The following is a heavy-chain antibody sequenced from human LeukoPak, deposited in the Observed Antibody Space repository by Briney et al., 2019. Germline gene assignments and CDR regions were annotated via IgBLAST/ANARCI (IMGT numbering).Heavy chain of an antibody. CDR3: ARATEMVRGVTLGGFHY. V-gene: IGHV3-30*04. D-gene: IGHD3-10*01. CDR2: ISYDGSNK. Sequence: GGSLRLSCAGSGFTFSSYAMHWVRQAPGKGLEWVAVISYDGSNKYYADSVKGRFTISRDNSKNTLYLQMNSLRAEDTAVYYCARATEMVRGVTLGGFHYWGQGTLVTVSS. CDR1: GFTFSSYA. J-gene: IGHJ4*02.